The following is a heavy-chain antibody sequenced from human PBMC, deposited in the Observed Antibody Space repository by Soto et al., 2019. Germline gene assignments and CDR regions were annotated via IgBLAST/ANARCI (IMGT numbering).Heavy chain of an antibody. J-gene: IGHJ6*02. CDR2: INPKSGGT. CDR3: ARGDSTDCSNGVCSFFYNHDMDV. Sequence: ASVKVSCKASGYSFTDYHIHWVRQAPGQGLEWLGRINPKSGGTSTAQKFQGWVTMTTDTSISTASMELTRLTSDDTAVYYCARGDSTDCSNGVCSFFYNHDMDVWGQGTTVTVSS. V-gene: IGHV1-2*04. CDR1: GYSFTDYH. D-gene: IGHD2-8*01.